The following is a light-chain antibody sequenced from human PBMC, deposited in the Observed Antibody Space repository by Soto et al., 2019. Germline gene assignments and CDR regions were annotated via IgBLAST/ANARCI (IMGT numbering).Light chain of an antibody. CDR2: GAS. CDR3: QQYNNWPRP. V-gene: IGKV3-15*01. J-gene: IGKJ1*01. Sequence: EIVMTQSPATLSVSPGERATLSCRASQSVSSDLAWYHQKPGQAPRLLIYGASTRATGIPARFSGSGSGTEFTLTINSLQSEDFAVYYCQQYNNWPRPFGQETKVEIK. CDR1: QSVSSD.